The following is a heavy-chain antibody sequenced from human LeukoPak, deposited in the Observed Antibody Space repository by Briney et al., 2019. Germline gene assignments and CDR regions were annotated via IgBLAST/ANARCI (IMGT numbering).Heavy chain of an antibody. CDR1: GFVFSNYR. D-gene: IGHD3-3*01. CDR3: VRDWVF. CDR2: ITNSSSNR. Sequence: GGSLRLSCSASGFVFSNYRMTWVRQAPGRSLEWVSTITNSSSNRYYADSVRGRFTISRDNANNSLFLHMDSLRAEDTAVYYCVRDWVFWGQGSLVTVST. V-gene: IGHV3-48*04. J-gene: IGHJ1*01.